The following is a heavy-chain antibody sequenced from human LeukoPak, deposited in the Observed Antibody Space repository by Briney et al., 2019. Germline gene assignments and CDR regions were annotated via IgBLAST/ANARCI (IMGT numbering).Heavy chain of an antibody. J-gene: IGHJ5*02. CDR3: ARGSEWFGIAAAGWSNWFDP. CDR2: INPNSGGT. Sequence: ASVKVSCKASGYTFTGYYMHWVRQAPGQGLEWMGWINPNSGGTNYAQKFQGRVTMTRDTSISTAYMELSSLRSEDTAVYYCARGSEWFGIAAAGWSNWFDPWGQGTLVTVSS. D-gene: IGHD6-13*01. V-gene: IGHV1-2*02. CDR1: GYTFTGYY.